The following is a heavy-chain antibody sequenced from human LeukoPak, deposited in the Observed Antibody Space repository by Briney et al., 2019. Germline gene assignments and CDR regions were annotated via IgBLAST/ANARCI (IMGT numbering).Heavy chain of an antibody. D-gene: IGHD1-7*01. V-gene: IGHV4-59*01. Sequence: SETLSLTCTVAGGSFGSYSWSWIRHPPGEGLGWVGYIYYSGGSNYNPSPKSRVTISVDTSKNQFSLKLRSVTAADTAVFYCARGTTWGNWFDPWGQGTLVTVSS. J-gene: IGHJ5*02. CDR3: ARGTTWGNWFDP. CDR1: GGSFGSYS. CDR2: IYYSGGS.